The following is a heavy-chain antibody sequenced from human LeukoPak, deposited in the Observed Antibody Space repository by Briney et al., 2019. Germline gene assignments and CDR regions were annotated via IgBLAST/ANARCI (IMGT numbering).Heavy chain of an antibody. J-gene: IGHJ4*02. D-gene: IGHD5/OR15-5a*01. CDR1: GFTFNEFS. CDR2: ISSSGSYI. CDR3: VSVYGTDWYYFGY. Sequence: SGGSLRLSCAASGFTFNEFSMNWVRQAPGKGLEWVSSISSSGSYIYYEDSLKGRFTVSRDNAKNSLYLHMTGLTAADLGIYYCVSVYGTDWYYFGYWGKEAVATVP. V-gene: IGHV3-21*04.